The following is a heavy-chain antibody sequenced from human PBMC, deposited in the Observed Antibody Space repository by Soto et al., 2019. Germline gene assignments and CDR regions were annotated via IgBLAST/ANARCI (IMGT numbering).Heavy chain of an antibody. V-gene: IGHV1-69*13. D-gene: IGHD6-19*01. CDR3: ARPKGSYSSGYYYFDY. J-gene: IGHJ4*02. CDR1: RGTISSYA. CDR2: IIPLFGTA. Sequence: ASVKVACKTSRGTISSYAIYWVRQAPGQGLEWMGAIIPLFGTADYAQKFQGRVTITADESTSTAYMELSSLRSEDTAVYYCARPKGSYSSGYYYFDYWGQGTLVTVSS.